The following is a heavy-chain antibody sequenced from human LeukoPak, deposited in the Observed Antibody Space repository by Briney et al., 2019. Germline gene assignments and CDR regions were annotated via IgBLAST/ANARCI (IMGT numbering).Heavy chain of an antibody. CDR1: GFTFSSYG. V-gene: IGHV3-33*01. D-gene: IGHD2-2*01. CDR3: ARDHPADIVVVPAAMLDY. CDR2: IWYDGSNK. Sequence: PGGSLRLSCAASGFTFSSYGMHWVRQAPGKGLEWVAVIWYDGSNKYYADSVKGRFTISRDNSKNTLYLQMNSLRAEDTAVYYCARDHPADIVVVPAAMLDYWGQGTLVTVSS. J-gene: IGHJ4*02.